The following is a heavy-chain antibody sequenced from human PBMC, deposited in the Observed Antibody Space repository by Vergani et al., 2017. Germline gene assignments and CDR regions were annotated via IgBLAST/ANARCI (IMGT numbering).Heavy chain of an antibody. CDR3: ARDRQDSSGYYYYDAFDI. Sequence: QVQLQESGPGLVQPSQTLSLTCTVSGSPISSGSHYWSWIRQPDGKGLEWIGRSYTSGSTNYNLSLKSRVTISVDTSKNQFSLKLSSVTAADTAVYYCARDRQDSSGYYYYDAFDIWGQGTMVTVS. D-gene: IGHD3-22*01. CDR2: SYTSGST. V-gene: IGHV4-61*02. CDR1: GSPISSGSHY. J-gene: IGHJ3*02.